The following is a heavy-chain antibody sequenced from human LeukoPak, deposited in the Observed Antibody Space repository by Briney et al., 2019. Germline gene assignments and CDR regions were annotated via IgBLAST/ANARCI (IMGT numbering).Heavy chain of an antibody. CDR1: GFTFSSYG. Sequence: GGSLRLSCAASGFTFSSYGMHWVRQAPGKGLEWVAFIRYDGSNKYYADSVKGRFTISRDNSKNTLYLQMNSLRAEDTAVYYCAKDQTDYDFWSGLYYWGQGTLVTVSS. CDR3: AKDQTDYDFWSGLYY. J-gene: IGHJ4*02. V-gene: IGHV3-30*02. D-gene: IGHD3-3*01. CDR2: IRYDGSNK.